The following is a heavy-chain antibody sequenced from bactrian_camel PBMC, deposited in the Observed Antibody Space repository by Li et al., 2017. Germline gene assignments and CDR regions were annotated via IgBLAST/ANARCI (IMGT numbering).Heavy chain of an antibody. CDR2: IYTAGRT. J-gene: IGHJ4*01. D-gene: IGHD3*01. Sequence: DVQLVESGGSLVQAGGSLRLSCAASGFTFSSYAMSWVRQAPGKEREGVATIYTAGRTYYADSVKGRFTISRDNVKNTLYLQMTSLKTEDTAVYYCAPDPRGSAYWGQGTQVTVS. CDR1: GFTFSSYA. V-gene: IGHV3S67*01. CDR3: APDPRGSAY.